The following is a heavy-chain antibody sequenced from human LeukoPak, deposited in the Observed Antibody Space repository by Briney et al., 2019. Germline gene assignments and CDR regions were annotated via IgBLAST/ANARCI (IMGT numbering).Heavy chain of an antibody. V-gene: IGHV3-21*01. CDR1: GFTFSSYS. CDR2: ISSSSSYI. CDR3: ARGQIVVVPAAMPDGDY. J-gene: IGHJ4*02. D-gene: IGHD2-2*01. Sequence: TGGSLRLSCAASGFTFSSYSMNWVRQAPGKGLEWVSSISSSSSYIYYADSVKGRFTISRDNAKNSLYLQMNSLRAEDTAVYYCARGQIVVVPAAMPDGDYWGQGILVTVSS.